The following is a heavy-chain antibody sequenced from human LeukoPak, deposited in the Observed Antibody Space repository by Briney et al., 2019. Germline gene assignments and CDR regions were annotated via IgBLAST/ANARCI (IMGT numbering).Heavy chain of an antibody. CDR3: AKDPGGSQLIDY. V-gene: IGHV3-23*01. CDR2: ISGSGAST. CDR1: GFTFSTNA. Sequence: GGSLRLSCLTSGFTFSTNAMSWVRQAPGKGLEWISGISGSGASTYYADSVKGRFTISRDNSKNTLYLQMNSLRAEDTAVYYCAKDPGGSQLIDYWGQGTLVTVSS. J-gene: IGHJ4*02. D-gene: IGHD1-26*01.